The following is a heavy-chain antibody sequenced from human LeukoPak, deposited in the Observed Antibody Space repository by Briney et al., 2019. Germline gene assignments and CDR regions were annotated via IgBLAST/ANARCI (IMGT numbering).Heavy chain of an antibody. CDR1: GFTFSNYA. Sequence: GGSLRLSCAASGFTFSNYAMSWVRQAPGKGLEWVSSLSDNGGSPYYADSVKSRFTISRDNSKNTLYLHMNSLRVEDMAVYYCAKDPETYSSRWFDSWGQGTLVTVSS. V-gene: IGHV3-23*01. CDR3: AKDPETYSSRWFDS. CDR2: LSDNGGSP. J-gene: IGHJ5*01. D-gene: IGHD2-21*01.